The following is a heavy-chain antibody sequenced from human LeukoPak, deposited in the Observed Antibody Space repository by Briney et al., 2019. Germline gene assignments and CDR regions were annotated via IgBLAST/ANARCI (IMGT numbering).Heavy chain of an antibody. CDR2: INRSGST. J-gene: IGHJ5*02. D-gene: IGHD3-22*01. V-gene: IGHV4-34*01. Sequence: SETLSLTCAVYGGSFSGYYWSWIRQPPGKGLEWIGEINRSGSTNYNPSLKGRVTISVDTSKNQFSLKLSSVTAADTAVYYCARRNHYYDSSGYYSPWGQGTLVTVSS. CDR1: GGSFSGYY. CDR3: ARRNHYYDSSGYYSP.